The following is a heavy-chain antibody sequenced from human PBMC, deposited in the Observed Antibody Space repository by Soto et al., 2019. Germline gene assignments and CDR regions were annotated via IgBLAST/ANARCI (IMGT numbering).Heavy chain of an antibody. Sequence: GASVKVSCKASGGTFSSYAISWVRQAPGQGLEWMGGIIPIFGTANYAQKFQGRVTITADESTSTAYMELSSLRSEDTAVYYCARDLGYYDSSGYYGMDVWGQGTTVTVSS. CDR3: ARDLGYYDSSGYYGMDV. V-gene: IGHV1-69*13. J-gene: IGHJ6*02. CDR2: IIPIFGTA. CDR1: GGTFSSYA. D-gene: IGHD3-22*01.